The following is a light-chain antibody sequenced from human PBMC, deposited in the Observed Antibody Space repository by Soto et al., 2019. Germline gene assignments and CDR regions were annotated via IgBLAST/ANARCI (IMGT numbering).Light chain of an antibody. CDR2: DAS. CDR3: QQRSNWPRYT. V-gene: IGKV3-11*01. Sequence: EIVLPQSPATLSLSPGEGVTLSCRASQSVSSYLAWYQQKPGQAPRLLIYDASNRATGIPARFSGGGSGTDFTLTISSLEPEDFAVYYCQQRSNWPRYTFGQGTKLEIK. J-gene: IGKJ2*01. CDR1: QSVSSY.